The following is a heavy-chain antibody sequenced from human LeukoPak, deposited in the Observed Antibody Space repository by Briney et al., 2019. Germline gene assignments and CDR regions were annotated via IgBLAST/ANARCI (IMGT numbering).Heavy chain of an antibody. V-gene: IGHV3-74*01. CDR3: AKDGGGYYPYYYYYMDV. D-gene: IGHD3-22*01. CDR1: GFTLSSYW. J-gene: IGHJ6*03. Sequence: GGSLRLSCAGSGFTLSSYWMHWVRQAPGKGLVWVSRFYSDGSRTNYADSVKGRFTISGDNAKNTQYLQMNSLRAEDTAVYYCAKDGGGYYPYYYYYMDVWGKGTTVTISS. CDR2: FYSDGSRT.